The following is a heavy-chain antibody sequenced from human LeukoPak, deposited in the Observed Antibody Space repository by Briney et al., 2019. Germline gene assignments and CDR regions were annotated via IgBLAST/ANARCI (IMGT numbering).Heavy chain of an antibody. CDR2: INHSGST. J-gene: IGHJ4*02. D-gene: IGHD2-21*02. V-gene: IGHV4-34*01. CDR3: ARVRPCGGDCYSTMDY. CDR1: GGSTSSYY. Sequence: PSETLSLTCTVSGGSTSSYYWSWIRQPPGKGLEWIGEINHSGSTNYNPSLKSRVTISVDTSKNQFSLKLSSVTAADTAVYYCARVRPCGGDCYSTMDYWGQGTLVTVSS.